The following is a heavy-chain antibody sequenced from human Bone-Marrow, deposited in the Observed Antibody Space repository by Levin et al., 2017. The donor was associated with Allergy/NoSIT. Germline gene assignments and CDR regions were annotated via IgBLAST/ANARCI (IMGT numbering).Heavy chain of an antibody. CDR3: ARVYGYGYYYFDY. D-gene: IGHD5-18*01. Sequence: SETLSLTCTVSGGSISNYYWSWIRQPPGKGLEWIAYIYYSGRTNYNPSLKSRATISVDTSKSQLSLKLSSVTAADTAVYYCARVYGYGYYYFDYWGQGTLVTVSS. CDR1: GGSISNYY. V-gene: IGHV4-59*01. J-gene: IGHJ4*02. CDR2: IYYSGRT.